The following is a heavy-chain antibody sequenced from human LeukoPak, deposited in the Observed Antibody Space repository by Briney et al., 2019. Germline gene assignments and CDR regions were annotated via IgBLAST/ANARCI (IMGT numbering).Heavy chain of an antibody. CDR3: AKEKNYDSSGKMYY. CDR1: GFTLSSYA. D-gene: IGHD3-22*01. CDR2: ISGSGGST. V-gene: IGHV3-23*01. Sequence: GGSLRLSCAASGFTLSSYAMSWVRQAPGKGLELDSAISGSGGSTYYADSVKGRFTISRDNSKNTLYLQMNSLRAEDTAVYYCAKEKNYDSSGKMYYWGQGTLVTVSS. J-gene: IGHJ4*02.